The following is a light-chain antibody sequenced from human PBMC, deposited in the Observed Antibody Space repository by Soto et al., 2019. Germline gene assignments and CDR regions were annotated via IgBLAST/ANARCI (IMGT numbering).Light chain of an antibody. CDR2: DDS. J-gene: IGLJ1*01. CDR3: QVWDSSSDLGV. V-gene: IGLV3-21*02. CDR1: NIGSKS. Sequence: SYELTQPPSVSVAPGQTARITCGGNNIGSKSVHWYQQKPGQAPVLVVYDDSDRPSGIPERFSGSNSGNTATLTISRVEAGDEADYYCQVWDSSSDLGVFGTGIKLTVL.